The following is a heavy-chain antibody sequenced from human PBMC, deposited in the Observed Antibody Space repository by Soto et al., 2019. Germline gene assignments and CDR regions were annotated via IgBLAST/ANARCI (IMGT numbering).Heavy chain of an antibody. Sequence: GGSLRLSCAASGFTVTSNYMSWVRQPPGKGLEWVSVIYSGGSTYYADSVKGRFTISRDNSKNTLYLQMNSLRAEDTAVYYCAREPNNSGYHAWFDPWGQGTLVTVSS. CDR1: GFTVTSNY. CDR2: IYSGGST. D-gene: IGHD3-22*01. J-gene: IGHJ5*02. V-gene: IGHV3-53*01. CDR3: AREPNNSGYHAWFDP.